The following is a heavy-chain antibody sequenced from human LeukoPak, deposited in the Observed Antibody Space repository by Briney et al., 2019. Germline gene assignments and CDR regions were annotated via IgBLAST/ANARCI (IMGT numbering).Heavy chain of an antibody. CDR3: ARDEVPYYGSGSPSDY. CDR2: INPSGGST. J-gene: IGHJ4*02. Sequence: ASVTVSCKASGYTFTSYYMHWVRQAPGQGLEWMGIINPSGGSTSYAQKFQGRVTMTRDTSTSTVYMELSSLRSEDTAVYYCARDEVPYYGSGSPSDYWGQGTLVTVSS. V-gene: IGHV1-46*01. D-gene: IGHD3-10*01. CDR1: GYTFTSYY.